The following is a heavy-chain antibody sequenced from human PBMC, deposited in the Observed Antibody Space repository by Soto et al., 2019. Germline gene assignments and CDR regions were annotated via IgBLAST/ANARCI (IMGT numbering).Heavy chain of an antibody. CDR2: INHSGST. CDR1: GGSFSGYY. V-gene: IGHV4-34*01. CDR3: ARAPIGGKGYDILTGYYPLYFDY. Sequence: QVQLQQWGAGLLKPSETLSLTCAVYGGSFSGYYWSWIRQPPGKGLEWIGEINHSGSTNYNPSLKSRVTISVDTSKNQFSLKLSSVTAADTAVYYCARAPIGGKGYDILTGYYPLYFDYWGQGTLVTVSS. D-gene: IGHD3-9*01. J-gene: IGHJ4*02.